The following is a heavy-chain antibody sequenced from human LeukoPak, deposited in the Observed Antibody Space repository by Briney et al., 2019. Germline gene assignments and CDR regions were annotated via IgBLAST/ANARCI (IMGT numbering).Heavy chain of an antibody. CDR1: GYSFTSYG. CDR2: ITTYNGNT. CDR3: ARDIYYDGSNYYYIFDY. J-gene: IGHJ4*01. Sequence: ASVKVSCKASGYSFTSYGISWVRQAPGQGLEWMGWITTYNGNTNYAQKLQGRVTMTTDTSTSTAYMELRSLRSDDTAVYYCARDIYYDGSNYYYIFDYWGHGTLVTVSS. V-gene: IGHV1-18*01. D-gene: IGHD3-22*01.